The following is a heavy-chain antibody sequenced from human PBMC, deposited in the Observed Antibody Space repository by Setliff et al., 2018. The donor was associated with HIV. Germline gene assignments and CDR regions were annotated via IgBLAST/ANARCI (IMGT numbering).Heavy chain of an antibody. Sequence: PSETLSLTCAVYGGSFSDYYWTWIRQSPGKGLEWIGRIYTSGSTNYNPSLKSRVTISVDTSKNQFSLKLSSVTAADTAVYYCARDQLLWFGEDYYYYGMDVWGQGTTVTVSS. D-gene: IGHD3-10*01. V-gene: IGHV4-59*10. J-gene: IGHJ6*02. CDR2: IYTSGST. CDR3: ARDQLLWFGEDYYYYGMDV. CDR1: GGSFSDYY.